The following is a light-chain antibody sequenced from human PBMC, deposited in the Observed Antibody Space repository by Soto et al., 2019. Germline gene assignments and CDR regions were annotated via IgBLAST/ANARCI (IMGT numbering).Light chain of an antibody. CDR1: QSVSTSF. J-gene: IGKJ1*01. CDR2: AAS. Sequence: EIVLTQSPGTLPLSPGERATLSCRASQSVSTSFLAWYQHKPAQAPRLLIYAASSRATGIPDRFSGGGSGTDFTLTISRLEPEDFAVYYCQQYAGSPWTFGQGTKVDIK. CDR3: QQYAGSPWT. V-gene: IGKV3-20*01.